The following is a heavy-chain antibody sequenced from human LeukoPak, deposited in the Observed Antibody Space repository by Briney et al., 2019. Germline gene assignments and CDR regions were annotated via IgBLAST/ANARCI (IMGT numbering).Heavy chain of an antibody. D-gene: IGHD2/OR15-2a*01. V-gene: IGHV3-23*01. J-gene: IGHJ4*02. CDR3: AKRVINNPFDN. CDR1: GFSFNDCT. Sequence: GGSLRLSCAASGFSFNDCTMNWVRQAPGKGLEWIAVISNDGTTYYIDSVKGRFTISRDNSKNTLYLQMDGLRAEDTAVYFCAKRVINNPFDNWGQGTLVTVSS. CDR2: ISNDGTT.